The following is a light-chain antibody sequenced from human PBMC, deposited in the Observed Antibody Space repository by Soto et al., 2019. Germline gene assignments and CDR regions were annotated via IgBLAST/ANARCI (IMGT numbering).Light chain of an antibody. CDR3: SSYTGSSTLYV. V-gene: IGLV2-14*01. CDR2: DVS. J-gene: IGLJ1*01. Sequence: QSALTQPASVSGSPGQSITISCTGTSSDVGGYNYVSWYQQHPGKAPKLMIYDVSNRPSGVSNRFSGSKSGNTASLTISGLQTEDEADYYCSSYTGSSTLYVFGTRTKVTVL. CDR1: SSDVGGYNY.